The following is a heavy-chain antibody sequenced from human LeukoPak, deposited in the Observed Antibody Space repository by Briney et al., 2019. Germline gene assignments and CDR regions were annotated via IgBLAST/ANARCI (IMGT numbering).Heavy chain of an antibody. D-gene: IGHD6-13*01. V-gene: IGHV3-33*01. CDR2: IWYDGSNK. CDR3: VRFQTSAVIFDY. J-gene: IGHJ4*02. CDR1: GFTFSTYD. Sequence: GGSLRLSCAASGFTFSTYDMHWVRRAPGKGLEWVAVIWYDGSNKYYADSVKGRFTITRDYSKNTLYLQMNSLRAEDTAVYYCVRFQTSAVIFDYWGQGTLVTVSS.